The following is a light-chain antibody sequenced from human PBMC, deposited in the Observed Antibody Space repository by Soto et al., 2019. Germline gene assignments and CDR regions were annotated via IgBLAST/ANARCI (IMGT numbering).Light chain of an antibody. CDR2: GAS. Sequence: EIELTQSPGTLSLSPGERATLSCRASQSVSSNYLAWYQKKPGQAPRLLIYGASNRAIGISDRFSGSGSGTDFTLTISRLEPEDFAVYYCQQYGSSPWTFGQGTKVEIK. CDR1: QSVSSNY. V-gene: IGKV3-20*01. J-gene: IGKJ1*01. CDR3: QQYGSSPWT.